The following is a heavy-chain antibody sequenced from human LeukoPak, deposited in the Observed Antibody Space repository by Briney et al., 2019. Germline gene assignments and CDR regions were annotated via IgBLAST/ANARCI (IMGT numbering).Heavy chain of an antibody. CDR3: AKELDYTTYGYYFDY. D-gene: IGHD4-11*01. CDR1: GFTFSSYA. V-gene: IGHV3-23*01. Sequence: GGSLRLSCTASGFTFSSYAMNWVRQAPGKGLEWVSGIGAGGTFRSYADSVKGRFIILRETSIDTPYGQKNTLRADDSAVYYCAKELDYTTYGYYFDYWGQGTLVTVSS. J-gene: IGHJ4*02. CDR2: IGAGGTFR.